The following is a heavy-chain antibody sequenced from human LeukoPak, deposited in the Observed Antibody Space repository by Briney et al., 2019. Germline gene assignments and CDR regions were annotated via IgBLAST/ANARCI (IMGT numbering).Heavy chain of an antibody. J-gene: IGHJ4*01. V-gene: IGHV4/OR15-8*01. CDR2: VYHSGGA. CDR3: AYNRNFALDN. Sequence: SETLSLTCAVSGASIASHSWWIWVRQPPGKGLEWIGEVYHSGGANYKPSLKSRVTISVDTSRNHFSLKLTSVTAADTAVYFCAYNRNFALDNWGQGTLVTVSS. D-gene: IGHD1-14*01. CDR1: GASIASHSW.